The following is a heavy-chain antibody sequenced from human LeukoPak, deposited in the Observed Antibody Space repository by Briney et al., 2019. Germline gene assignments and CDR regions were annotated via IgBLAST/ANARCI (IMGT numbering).Heavy chain of an antibody. Sequence: GSLRLSCAASGFTFSNYWMHWVRQAPGKGLVWVSRINSDGSSTSYADSVKGRFTISRDNAKNTLYLQMNSLRAEDTAVYYCARGGDGTPYYDILTGHKYYYYGMDVWGQGTTVTVSS. CDR2: INSDGSST. CDR3: ARGGDGTPYYDILTGHKYYYYGMDV. V-gene: IGHV3-74*01. CDR1: GFTFSNYW. D-gene: IGHD3-9*01. J-gene: IGHJ6*02.